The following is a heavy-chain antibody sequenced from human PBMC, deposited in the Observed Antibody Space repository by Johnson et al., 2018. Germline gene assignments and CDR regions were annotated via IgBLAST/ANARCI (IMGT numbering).Heavy chain of an antibody. D-gene: IGHD3-22*01. J-gene: IGHJ6*02. Sequence: QVQLVQSGAEVKKPGSSVKVSCKASGGTFSSYAISWVRQAPGQGLEWMGGIIPIFGTANYAQKFQGRVTITAGESTSTAYTGRGSRRSEDTAVYYCARAAGDSSGYYTYGMDVWGQGTTVTVSS. CDR3: ARAAGDSSGYYTYGMDV. V-gene: IGHV1-69*01. CDR1: GGTFSSYA. CDR2: IIPIFGTA.